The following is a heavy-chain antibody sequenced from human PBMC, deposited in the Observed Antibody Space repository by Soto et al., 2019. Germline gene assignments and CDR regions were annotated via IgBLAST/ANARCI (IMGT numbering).Heavy chain of an antibody. J-gene: IGHJ4*02. CDR1: VGSFSGYY. Sequence: QVQLQQWGAGLLKPSETLSLTCAVYVGSFSGYYWSWIRQPPGKGLEWIGEINHSGSTNYNPSLKSRLTLSVDSSKNQFSLKLSSVTAADTAVYYCARVSGYYGSGSYYSEYWGQGTLVTVSS. V-gene: IGHV4-34*01. CDR3: ARVSGYYGSGSYYSEY. D-gene: IGHD3-10*01. CDR2: INHSGST.